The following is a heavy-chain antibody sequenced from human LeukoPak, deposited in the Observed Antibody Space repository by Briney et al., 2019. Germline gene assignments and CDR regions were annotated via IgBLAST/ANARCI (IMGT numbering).Heavy chain of an antibody. Sequence: SETLSLTCAVYGGSFRGYFWSWIRQTPGKGLEWIGETDHSGTTNYNPSLKSRVIISPDTSKSQFSLKVNSVTAADTAVYYCARAYKASPLHNAIDSWGQGTLVTVSS. CDR3: ARAYKASPLHNAIDS. D-gene: IGHD1-14*01. V-gene: IGHV4-34*01. J-gene: IGHJ4*02. CDR2: TDHSGTT. CDR1: GGSFRGYF.